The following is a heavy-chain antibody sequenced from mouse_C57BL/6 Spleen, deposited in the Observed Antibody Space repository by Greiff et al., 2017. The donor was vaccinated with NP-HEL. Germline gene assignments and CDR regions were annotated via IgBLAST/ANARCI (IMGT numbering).Heavy chain of an antibody. D-gene: IGHD2-3*01. CDR2: IDPSDSET. Sequence: QVQLQQPGAELVRPGSSVKLSCKASGYTFTSYWMHWVKQRPIQGLEWIGNIDPSDSETHYNQKFKDKATLTVDKSYSTAYMQLSSLTSEVSSVYYCARFYDCYYSWFAYWGQGTLVTVSA. CDR3: ARFYDCYYSWFAY. V-gene: IGHV1-52*01. J-gene: IGHJ3*01. CDR1: GYTFTSYW.